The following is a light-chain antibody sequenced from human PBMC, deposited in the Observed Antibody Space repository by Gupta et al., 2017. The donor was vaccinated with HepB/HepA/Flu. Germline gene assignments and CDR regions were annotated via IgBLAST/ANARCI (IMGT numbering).Light chain of an antibody. Sequence: DILLTLSPATLSLTPVERASFSCRASQSVGSHVAWYQQKTGQYPRLLIYEASTRVTDIPARLSGSGAGTDFTLTISSLEPEDYVIYYCQQRGVWRPVTFGGGTKVE. CDR3: QQRGVWRPVT. CDR2: EAS. V-gene: IGKV3D-11*02. CDR1: QSVGSH. J-gene: IGKJ4*01.